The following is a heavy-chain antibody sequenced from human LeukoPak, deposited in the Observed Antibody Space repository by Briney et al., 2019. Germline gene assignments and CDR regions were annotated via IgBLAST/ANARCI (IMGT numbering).Heavy chain of an antibody. CDR3: ARDAGDGYNLFDY. CDR2: ISGSGGST. D-gene: IGHD5-24*01. CDR1: GFSFSSYA. Sequence: GGSLRLSCAASGFSFSSYAMSWVRQAPGKGLEWVSSISGSGGSTYYADSVKGRFTISRDNAKNSLYLQMSSLRAEDTAVYYRARDAGDGYNLFDYWGQGTLVTVSS. J-gene: IGHJ4*02. V-gene: IGHV3-23*01.